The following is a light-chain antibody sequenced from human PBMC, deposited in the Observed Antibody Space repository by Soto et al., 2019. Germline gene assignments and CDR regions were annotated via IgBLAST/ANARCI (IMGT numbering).Light chain of an antibody. CDR1: SSDVGGYKH. CDR2: EVS. Sequence: QSVLAQPASGSGSPGQSITISCTGTSSDVGGYKHVSWYQHHPGKAPKLMIYEVSNRPSGVSNRFSGSKSGYTASLTISGLQAEDQADSSSNSHRSSGTRVFGTGTQVTVL. V-gene: IGLV2-14*01. CDR3: NSHRSSGTRV. J-gene: IGLJ1*01.